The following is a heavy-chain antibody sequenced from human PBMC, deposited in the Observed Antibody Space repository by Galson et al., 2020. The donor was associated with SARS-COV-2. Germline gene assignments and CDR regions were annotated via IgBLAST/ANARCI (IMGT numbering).Heavy chain of an antibody. Sequence: GGSLRLSCAASGFTLSSYTMNWVRQAPGKGLKWVSSISSGSSYIYFADSVKGRFTISRDDAKNSLYLQMSGLSAEETAVYYCARSSGAWFGPWGQGTLVTVSS. CDR1: GFTLSSYT. V-gene: IGHV3-21*01. CDR2: ISSGSSYI. D-gene: IGHD7-27*01. J-gene: IGHJ5*02. CDR3: ARSSGAWFGP.